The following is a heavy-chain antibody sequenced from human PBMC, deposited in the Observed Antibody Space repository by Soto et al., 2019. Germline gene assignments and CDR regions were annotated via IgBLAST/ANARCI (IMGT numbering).Heavy chain of an antibody. J-gene: IGHJ5*02. V-gene: IGHV2-26*01. Sequence: SGPTLVNPTETLTLTCTVSGFSLSNARMGVSWIRQPPGKALEWLAHIFSNDEKSYSTSLKSRLTISKDTSKSQVVLTMTNMDPVDTATYYCARMVNPYDFWSGYSIQNWFDPWGQGTLVTVSS. CDR2: IFSNDEK. CDR3: ARMVNPYDFWSGYSIQNWFDP. D-gene: IGHD3-3*01. CDR1: GFSLSNARMG.